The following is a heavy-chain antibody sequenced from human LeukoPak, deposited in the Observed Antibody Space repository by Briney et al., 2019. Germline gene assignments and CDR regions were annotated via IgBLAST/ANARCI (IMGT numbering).Heavy chain of an antibody. Sequence: SETLSLTCTVSGGSISSSSYYWGWIRQPPGKGLEWIGSIYYSGSTYYNPSLKSRVTISVDTSKNQFSLKLSSVTAADTAVYYCARGWLRWSRVDYWGQGTLVTVSS. V-gene: IGHV4-39*01. CDR3: ARGWLRWSRVDY. D-gene: IGHD4-23*01. CDR2: IYYSGST. CDR1: GGSISSSSYY. J-gene: IGHJ4*02.